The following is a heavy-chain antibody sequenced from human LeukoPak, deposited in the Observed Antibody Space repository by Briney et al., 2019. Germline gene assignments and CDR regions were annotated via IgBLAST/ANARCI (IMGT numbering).Heavy chain of an antibody. D-gene: IGHD3-22*01. V-gene: IGHV1-2*02. Sequence: XSVKVSCKASGYTFTGYYMHWVRQAPGQGLEWMGWINPNSGGTNYAQKFQGRVTMTRDTSISTAYMELSRLRSDDTAVYYCARDHSGYYDSSGYYYDDYWGQGTLVTVSS. CDR3: ARDHSGYYDSSGYYYDDY. CDR2: INPNSGGT. J-gene: IGHJ4*02. CDR1: GYTFTGYY.